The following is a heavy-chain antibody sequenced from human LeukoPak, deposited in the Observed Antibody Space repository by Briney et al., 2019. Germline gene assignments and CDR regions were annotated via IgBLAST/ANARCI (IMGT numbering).Heavy chain of an antibody. CDR3: ARALGSIVVVPAAMDY. CDR1: GYTFTGYY. Sequence: ASVKVSCKASGYTFTGYYMHWVRQAPGQGLEWMGWINPNSGGTNYAQKFQGWVTMTRDTSISTAYMELRSLRSDDTAVYYCARALGSIVVVPAAMDYWGQGTLVTVSS. CDR2: INPNSGGT. J-gene: IGHJ4*02. V-gene: IGHV1-2*04. D-gene: IGHD2-2*01.